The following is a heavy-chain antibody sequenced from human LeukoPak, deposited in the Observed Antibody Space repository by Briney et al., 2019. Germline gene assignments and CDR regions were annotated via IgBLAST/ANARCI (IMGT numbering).Heavy chain of an antibody. CDR1: GFTFSSYW. CDR2: IRQDGVEK. CDR3: TRVNNRYSDF. Sequence: GRSLRLSCAASGFTFSSYWMHWVRQVPGKGLVWVAHIRQDGVEKYYVDSVRGRFTISRDNAKNSMSLQMNGLRVEDTAVYYCTRVNNRYSDFWSQGSLVIVSS. J-gene: IGHJ4*02. D-gene: IGHD2-15*01. V-gene: IGHV3-7*01.